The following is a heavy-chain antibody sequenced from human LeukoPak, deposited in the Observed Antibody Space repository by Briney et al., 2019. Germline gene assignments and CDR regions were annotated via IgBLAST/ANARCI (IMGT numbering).Heavy chain of an antibody. CDR2: IWYDGTNE. CDR1: GFTFSSYG. Sequence: GGSLRLSCAASGFTFSSYGMHWVRQAPGKGLEWVAVIWYDGTNEYYADSVKGRFTISRDNAKNTLYLQMNSLRAEDTAVYYCARGGLKMATIIAAFDIWGQGTMVTVSS. CDR3: ARGGLKMATIIAAFDI. V-gene: IGHV3-33*01. D-gene: IGHD5-24*01. J-gene: IGHJ3*02.